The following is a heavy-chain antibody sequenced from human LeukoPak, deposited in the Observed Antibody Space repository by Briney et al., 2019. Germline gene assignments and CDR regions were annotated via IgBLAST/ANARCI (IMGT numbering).Heavy chain of an antibody. CDR1: GFTVSSNY. V-gene: IGHV3-66*01. CDR3: AAPEGYYDILTGYHAFDY. D-gene: IGHD3-9*01. Sequence: GGSLRLSCAASGFTVSSNYMSWVRQAPGKGLEWVSIIYSDGSTYYADSVKGRFTISRDNSKNTLYLQMNSLRAEDTAVYYCAAPEGYYDILTGYHAFDYWGQGTLVTVSS. J-gene: IGHJ4*02. CDR2: IYSDGST.